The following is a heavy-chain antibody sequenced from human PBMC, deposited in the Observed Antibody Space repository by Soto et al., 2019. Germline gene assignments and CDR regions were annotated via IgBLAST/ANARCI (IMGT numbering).Heavy chain of an antibody. V-gene: IGHV3-21*01. CDR2: ITHSGTYV. Sequence: GSLILYCPSSAVTFSEYSMSWVRQSPGKGLAKVSSITHSGTYVYYADSVKGRFTISRDSASNSLFLQMTSLRAEDTAVYHCARARGNGWSSDCWGQGTLVT. CDR1: AVTFSEYS. CDR3: ARARGNGWSSDC. J-gene: IGHJ4*02. D-gene: IGHD6-19*01.